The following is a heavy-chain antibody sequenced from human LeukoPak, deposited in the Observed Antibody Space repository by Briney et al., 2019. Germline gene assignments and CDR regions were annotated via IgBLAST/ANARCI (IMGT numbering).Heavy chain of an antibody. CDR2: IYYSGST. V-gene: IGHV4-59*01. D-gene: IGHD4-17*01. J-gene: IGHJ4*02. CDR1: GGSISSYY. Sequence: SETLSLXCTVSGGSISSYYWSWIRQPPGKGLEWIGYIYYSGSTNYNPSLKSRVTISVDTSKNQFSLKLSSVTAADTAVYYCARGADYGDAGYWGQGTLVTVSS. CDR3: ARGADYGDAGY.